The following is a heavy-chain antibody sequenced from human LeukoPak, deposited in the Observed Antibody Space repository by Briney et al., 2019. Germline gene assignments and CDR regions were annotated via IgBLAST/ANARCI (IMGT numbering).Heavy chain of an antibody. V-gene: IGHV3-15*01. CDR1: GFTFSNAW. J-gene: IGHJ3*02. D-gene: IGHD3-22*01. Sequence: PGGSLRLSCATSGFTFSNAWMTWVRQAPGKGLEWVGRIKSKTDGGTTDYAAPVEGRFIISRDDSRNTLYLQMNSLKTEDTAVYYCRGGYYDSSGYYVSGAFDIWGQGTMVTVSS. CDR2: IKSKTDGGTT. CDR3: RGGYYDSSGYYVSGAFDI.